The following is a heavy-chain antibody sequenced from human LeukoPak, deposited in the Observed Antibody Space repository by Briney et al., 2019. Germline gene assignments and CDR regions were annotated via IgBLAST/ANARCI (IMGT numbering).Heavy chain of an antibody. CDR1: GFTFSSYG. CDR2: ISYDGSNN. CDR3: AKGFTGMDF. Sequence: GGSLRLSCAASGFTFSSYGMHWVRQAPGKGLEWVAVISYDGSNNYYADSVKGRFSISRDNSRNTLYLQMNGLRAEDTAVYYCAKGFTGMDFWGQGSLVTVFS. J-gene: IGHJ4*02. V-gene: IGHV3-30*18. D-gene: IGHD3-16*01.